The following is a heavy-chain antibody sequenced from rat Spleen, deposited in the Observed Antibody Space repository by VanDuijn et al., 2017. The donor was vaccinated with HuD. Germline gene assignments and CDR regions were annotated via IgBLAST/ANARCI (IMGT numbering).Heavy chain of an antibody. CDR1: GFTFNSYD. CDR2: ISTSGGST. Sequence: EVQLVESGGGLVQPGRSMKLSCAASGFTFNSYDMAWVRQAPTKGLEWVASISTSGGSTYYRDSVKGRFTVSRDNAKSTLYLQMDSLRSEDTATYYCARYYYGYWYFDFWGPGTMVTVSS. V-gene: IGHV5-25*01. CDR3: ARYYYGYWYFDF. D-gene: IGHD1-1*01. J-gene: IGHJ1*01.